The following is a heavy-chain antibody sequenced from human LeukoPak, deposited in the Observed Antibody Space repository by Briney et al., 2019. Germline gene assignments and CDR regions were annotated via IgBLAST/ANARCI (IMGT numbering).Heavy chain of an antibody. Sequence: PGRSLRLSCAASGFTFSNAWMSWVRQAPGKGLEWVGRIKSKADGGTTDYAAPVKDRFTISRDDSKNTLFLQMNSLKSEDTAVYYCTTRSPPFHATTIALDFWGQGALVTVSS. V-gene: IGHV3-15*01. CDR2: IKSKADGGTT. J-gene: IGHJ4*02. D-gene: IGHD1-26*01. CDR3: TTRSPPFHATTIALDF. CDR1: GFTFSNAW.